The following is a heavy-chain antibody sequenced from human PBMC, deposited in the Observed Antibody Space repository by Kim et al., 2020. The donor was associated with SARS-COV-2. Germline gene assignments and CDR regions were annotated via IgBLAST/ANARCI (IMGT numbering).Heavy chain of an antibody. CDR2: ISSSSSYT. V-gene: IGHV3-11*05. CDR3: ARVHSSSWYLFDY. Sequence: GGSLRLSCAASGFTFSDYYMSWIRQAPGKGLEWVSYISSSSSYTNYADSVKGRFTISRDNAKNSLYLQMNSLRAEDTAVYYCARVHSSSWYLFDYWGQGTLVTVSS. J-gene: IGHJ4*02. CDR1: GFTFSDYY. D-gene: IGHD6-13*01.